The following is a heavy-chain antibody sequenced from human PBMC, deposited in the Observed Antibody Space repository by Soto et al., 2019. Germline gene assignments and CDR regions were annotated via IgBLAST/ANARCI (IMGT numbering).Heavy chain of an antibody. CDR2: IIPIFGTA. Sequence: GASVKVSCKASGGTFSSYAISWVRQAPGRGLEWMGGIIPIFGTANYAQKFQGRVTITADESTSTAYMELSNLRSEDTAVYYCARDRRPPDYDILTGYSDYYYYGMDVWGQGTTVTVSS. J-gene: IGHJ6*02. V-gene: IGHV1-69*13. CDR1: GGTFSSYA. CDR3: ARDRRPPDYDILTGYSDYYYYGMDV. D-gene: IGHD3-9*01.